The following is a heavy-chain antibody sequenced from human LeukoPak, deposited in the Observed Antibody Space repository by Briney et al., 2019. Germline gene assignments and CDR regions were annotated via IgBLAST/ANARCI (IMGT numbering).Heavy chain of an antibody. CDR3: ARDRRVGAHNWFDP. V-gene: IGHV3-53*01. Sequence: GGSLRLSCAVSGFTVSGNYMSWVRQAPGKGLEWVSVIYSGGSTYYADSVKGRFTISRDNSKNTLYLQMNSLRAEDTAVYYCARDRRVGAHNWFDPWGQGTLVTVSS. D-gene: IGHD1-26*01. J-gene: IGHJ5*02. CDR1: GFTVSGNY. CDR2: IYSGGST.